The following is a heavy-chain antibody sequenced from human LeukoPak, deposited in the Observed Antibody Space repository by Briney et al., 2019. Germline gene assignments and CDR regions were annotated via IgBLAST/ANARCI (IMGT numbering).Heavy chain of an antibody. CDR1: GFTFSNCA. Sequence: GGSLRLSCAGSGFTFSNCAMSWVRQAPGKGLEWVSAITGSGGDTYHADSVRGRFTISRDNSKNTLYLQMDSLRAEDTAVYYCARWDIRGTAHQLDYWGQGTLVTVSS. J-gene: IGHJ4*02. D-gene: IGHD1-7*01. CDR2: ITGSGGDT. V-gene: IGHV3-23*01. CDR3: ARWDIRGTAHQLDY.